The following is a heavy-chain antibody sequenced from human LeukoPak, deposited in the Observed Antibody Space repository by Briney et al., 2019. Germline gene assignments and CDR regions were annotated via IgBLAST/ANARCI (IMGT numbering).Heavy chain of an antibody. Sequence: SETMSLTCTVSGGSISSGDYYWSWIRQPPGKGLEWIGYIYYSGSTYYNPSLKSRVTISVDTSKNQFSLKLSSVTAAYPAVYYCARGGTTCDYWGQGTLVTVSS. D-gene: IGHD4-17*01. CDR1: GGSISSGDYY. V-gene: IGHV4-30-4*08. CDR2: IYYSGST. J-gene: IGHJ4*02. CDR3: ARGGTTCDY.